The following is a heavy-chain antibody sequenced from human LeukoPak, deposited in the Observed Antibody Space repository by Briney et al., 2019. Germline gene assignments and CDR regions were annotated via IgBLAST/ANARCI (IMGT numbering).Heavy chain of an antibody. CDR2: LNAGNGNT. J-gene: IGHJ4*02. D-gene: IGHD5-24*01. CDR1: EYTFTDYA. Sequence: ASVKVSCKASEYTFTDYAINWVRQAPGQRLEWMGWLNAGNGNTKYSQKFLGRVTITRDTSASTAYMELSSLTSEDTAVYYCARGRWSATTATYYLDFWGQGTLVTVSS. V-gene: IGHV1-3*01. CDR3: ARGRWSATTATYYLDF.